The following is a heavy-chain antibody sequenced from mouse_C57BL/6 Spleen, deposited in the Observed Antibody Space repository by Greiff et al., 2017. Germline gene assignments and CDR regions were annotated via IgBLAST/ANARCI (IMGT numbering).Heavy chain of an antibody. D-gene: IGHD2-3*01. J-gene: IGHJ3*01. V-gene: IGHV1-64*01. CDR2: IHPNSGST. Sequence: QVQLQQPGAELVKPGASVKLSCKASGYTFTSYWMHWVKQRPGQGLEWIGMIHPNSGSTNYNEKFKSKATLTVDKSSSTAYMQLSSLTSEDSAVYYCASNYDGSGFAYWGQGTLVTVSA. CDR3: ASNYDGSGFAY. CDR1: GYTFTSYW.